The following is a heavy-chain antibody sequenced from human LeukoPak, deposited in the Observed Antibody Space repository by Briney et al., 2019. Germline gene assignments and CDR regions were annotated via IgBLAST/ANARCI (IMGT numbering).Heavy chain of an antibody. V-gene: IGHV1-18*01. CDR2: ISAYNGNT. D-gene: IGHD1-26*01. CDR1: GYTFTSYG. CDR3: ARDRGFYSGRKGDFDY. Sequence: ASVKVSCKASGYTFTSYGISWVRQAPGQGLEWMGWISAYNGNTNYAQKLQGRVTMTTDTSTSTAYMELRSLRSDDTAVYYCARDRGFYSGRKGDFDYWGQGTLVTVSS. J-gene: IGHJ4*02.